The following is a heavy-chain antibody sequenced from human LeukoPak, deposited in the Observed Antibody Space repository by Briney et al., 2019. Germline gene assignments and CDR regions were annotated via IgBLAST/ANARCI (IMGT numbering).Heavy chain of an antibody. J-gene: IGHJ6*02. D-gene: IGHD4-17*01. CDR2: IIPIFGTA. CDR3: AAPLEADPFGPGTTVIHYGMDV. V-gene: IGHV1-69*01. CDR1: GGTFSSYA. Sequence: GASVKVSCKASGGTFSSYAISWVRQAPGQGLEWMGGIIPIFGTANYAQKFQGRVTITADESTSTAYMELSSLRSEDTAVYYCAAPLEADPFGPGTTVIHYGMDVWGQGTTVTVSS.